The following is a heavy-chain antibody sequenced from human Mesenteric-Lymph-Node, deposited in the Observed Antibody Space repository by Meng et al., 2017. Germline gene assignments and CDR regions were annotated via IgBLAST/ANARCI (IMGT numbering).Heavy chain of an antibody. CDR3: ARDGYYDYVWGSYRYANDAFDI. Sequence: GGSLRLSCAASGFSFSSYPMSWVRQAPGRGLEWVSSISGSTTFVSYADSVKGRFTISRDNAKNSLYLQMNSLRAEDTAVYYCARDGYYDYVWGSYRYANDAFDIWGQGTMVTVSS. V-gene: IGHV3-21*01. J-gene: IGHJ3*02. D-gene: IGHD3-16*02. CDR2: ISGSTTFV. CDR1: GFSFSSYP.